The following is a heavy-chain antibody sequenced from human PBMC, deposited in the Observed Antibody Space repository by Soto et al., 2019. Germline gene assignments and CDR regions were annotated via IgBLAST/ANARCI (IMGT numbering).Heavy chain of an antibody. CDR1: GYSFTSYW. CDR3: ARRGDYYGSGSYSYYYGMDV. V-gene: IGHV5-51*01. J-gene: IGHJ6*02. Sequence: GESLKISCKGSGYSFTSYWIGWVRQMPGKGLEWMGIIYPGDSDTRYSPSFQGQVTISADKPISTAYLQWSSLKASDTAMYYCARRGDYYGSGSYSYYYGMDVWGQGTTVTVSS. CDR2: IYPGDSDT. D-gene: IGHD3-10*01.